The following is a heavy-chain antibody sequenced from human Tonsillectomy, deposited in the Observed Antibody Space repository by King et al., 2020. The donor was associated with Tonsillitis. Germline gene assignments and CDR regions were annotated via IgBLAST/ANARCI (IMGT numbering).Heavy chain of an antibody. CDR2: IYTSGGT. CDR1: GGSISSYY. V-gene: IGHV4-4*07. CDR3: ARDCDSSGYYYFFDY. J-gene: IGHJ4*02. D-gene: IGHD3-22*01. Sequence: QLQESGPGLVKPSETLSLTCTVSGGSISSYYWGWIRQPAGKGLEWIGGIYTSGGTKYNPSPKSRVTMSVEPAKNQFSLKPSSVTAADTAVDYCARDCDSSGYYYFFDYWGQGTLVTVSS.